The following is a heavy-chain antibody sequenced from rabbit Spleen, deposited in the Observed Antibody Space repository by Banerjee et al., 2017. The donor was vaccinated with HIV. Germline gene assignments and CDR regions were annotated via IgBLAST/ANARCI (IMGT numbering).Heavy chain of an antibody. D-gene: IGHD1-1*01. Sequence: QEQLVESGGGLVQPEGSLTLTCKASGFSFSDRDVMCWVRQAPGKGLEWIGYIDPVVGSTYYAGGVKGLFTISRHNAQNTLYLQLYSLTAADTATYFCARYISGNYGNLWGPGTLVTVS. CDR2: IDPVVGST. V-gene: IGHV1S47*01. CDR3: ARYISGNYGNL. CDR1: GFSFSDRDV. J-gene: IGHJ4*01.